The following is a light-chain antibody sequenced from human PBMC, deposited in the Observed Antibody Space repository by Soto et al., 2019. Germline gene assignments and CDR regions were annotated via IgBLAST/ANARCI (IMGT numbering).Light chain of an antibody. J-gene: IGLJ3*02. CDR1: SSDVGGYNY. Sequence: QSVLTQPPSASGSPGQSVTISCTGTSSDVGGYNYVSWYQQHPGKAPKLMIYEVSKRPSGVPDRFSGSKSGNTASLTVSGLPAEDEADYYCSSYAGSNTWVFGGGTKLTVL. CDR3: SSYAGSNTWV. CDR2: EVS. V-gene: IGLV2-8*01.